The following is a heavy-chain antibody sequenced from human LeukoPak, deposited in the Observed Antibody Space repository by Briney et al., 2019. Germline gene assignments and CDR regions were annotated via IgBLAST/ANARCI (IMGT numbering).Heavy chain of an antibody. V-gene: IGHV3-15*01. Sequence: GGSLRLSCAVSGFTFSSYAMSWVRQAPGKGLEWVGRIKSKTDGGTTDYAAPVKGRFTISRDDSKNTLYLQMNSLKTEDTAVYYCTTDGSGSYYDYWGQGTLVTVSS. D-gene: IGHD3-10*01. CDR1: GFTFSSYA. J-gene: IGHJ4*02. CDR2: IKSKTDGGTT. CDR3: TTDGSGSYYDY.